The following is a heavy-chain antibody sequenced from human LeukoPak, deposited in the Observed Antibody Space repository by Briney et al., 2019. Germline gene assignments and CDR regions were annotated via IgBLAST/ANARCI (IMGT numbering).Heavy chain of an antibody. J-gene: IGHJ4*02. V-gene: IGHV4-34*01. D-gene: IGHD3-10*01. CDR1: GGSFSGYY. CDR3: ARPLLWFGSHFDY. Sequence: SEILSLTCAVYGGSFSGYYWSWIRQPPGKGLEWIGEINHSGSTNYNPSLKSRVTISVDTSKNQFSLKLSSVTAADTAVYYCARPLLWFGSHFDYWGQGTLVTVSS. CDR2: INHSGST.